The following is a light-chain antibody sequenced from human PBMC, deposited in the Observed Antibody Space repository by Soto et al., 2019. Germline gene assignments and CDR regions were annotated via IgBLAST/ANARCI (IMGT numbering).Light chain of an antibody. CDR2: EGS. CDR1: SSDVGSYNL. J-gene: IGLJ2*01. V-gene: IGLV2-23*01. Sequence: QSALTQPASVSGSPGQSITISCTGTSSDVGSYNLVSWYQQHPGKAPKLMIYEGSKRPSGVSNRFSGSKSGNTASLTISGLQAEDEADYYCCSYASSSILVVFGGGTKVTVL. CDR3: CSYASSSILVV.